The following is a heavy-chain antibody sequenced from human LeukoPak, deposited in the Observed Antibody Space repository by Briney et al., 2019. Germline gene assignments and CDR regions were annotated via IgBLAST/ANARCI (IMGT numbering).Heavy chain of an antibody. CDR3: ARGGLSGWYEGHGY. CDR1: GFTFSSYS. J-gene: IGHJ4*02. D-gene: IGHD6-19*01. Sequence: GGSLRLSCAASGFTFSSYSMNWVRQAPGKGLEWVSSISSSSSYIYYADSVKGRFTISRDNAKNSLYLQMNSLRAEDTAVYYCARGGLSGWYEGHGYWGQGTLVTVSS. V-gene: IGHV3-21*01. CDR2: ISSSSSYI.